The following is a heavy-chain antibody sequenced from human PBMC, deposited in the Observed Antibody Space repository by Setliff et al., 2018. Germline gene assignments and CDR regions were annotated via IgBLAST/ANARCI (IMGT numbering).Heavy chain of an antibody. Sequence: ASVKVSCKASGYTFTINHLYWVRQAPGQGLECMGWIDPNSGVTQKFQDRVTITTDESTSTAYMELNSLTSEDTAVYYCARSPAVLGIVYLDPWGQGTLVTAPQ. CDR2: IDPNSGV. CDR1: GYTFTINH. CDR3: ARSPAVLGIVYLDP. D-gene: IGHD2-15*01. J-gene: IGHJ5*02. V-gene: IGHV1-8*03.